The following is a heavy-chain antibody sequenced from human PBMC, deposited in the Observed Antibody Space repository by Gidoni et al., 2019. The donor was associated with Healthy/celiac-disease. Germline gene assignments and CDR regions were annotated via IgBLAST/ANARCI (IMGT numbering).Heavy chain of an antibody. CDR1: GYTLTELS. V-gene: IGHV1-24*01. Sequence: QVQLVQSGAEVKQPGASVKVYCKVSGYTLTELSMHWVRPAPGKGLEWMGGFDPEDGETIYAQKFQGRVTMTEDTSTDTAYMELSSLRSEDTAVYYCATPPDRVHWYGAFDIWGQGTMVTVSS. CDR3: ATPPDRVHWYGAFDI. CDR2: FDPEDGET. J-gene: IGHJ3*02. D-gene: IGHD6-13*01.